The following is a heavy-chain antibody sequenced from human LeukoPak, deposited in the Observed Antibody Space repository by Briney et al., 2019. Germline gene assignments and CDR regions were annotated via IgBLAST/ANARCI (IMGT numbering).Heavy chain of an antibody. CDR3: ARESPNPETLRYFDWLMDV. J-gene: IGHJ6*02. V-gene: IGHV4-38-2*02. CDR1: GYSISSGYY. D-gene: IGHD3-9*01. Sequence: SETLSLTCTVSGYSISSGYYWGWIRQPPGKGLEWIGSIYYSGSTYYNPSLKSRVTISVDTSKNQFSLKLSSVTAADTAVYYCARESPNPETLRYFDWLMDVWGQGTTVTVSS. CDR2: IYYSGST.